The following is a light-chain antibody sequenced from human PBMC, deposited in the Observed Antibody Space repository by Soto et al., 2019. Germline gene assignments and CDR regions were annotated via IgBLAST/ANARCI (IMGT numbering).Light chain of an antibody. CDR1: QSSSSW. CDR3: QQYNTYPWT. Sequence: IQGTPCPSPLSESVGDRVTFTCRASQSSSSWLAWYQQKPGKAPKILLYDASTWQSGVPSRFSGSGSGTDFTLTISRLHPDDFATYYCQQYNTYPWTFGQGTKVDI. V-gene: IGKV1-5*01. J-gene: IGKJ1*01. CDR2: DAS.